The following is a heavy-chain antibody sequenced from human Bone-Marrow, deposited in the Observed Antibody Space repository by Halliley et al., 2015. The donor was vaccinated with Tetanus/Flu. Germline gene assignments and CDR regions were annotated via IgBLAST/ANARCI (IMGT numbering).Heavy chain of an antibody. CDR1: GGSIHSYY. CDR3: AREAYSYYGMDV. J-gene: IGHJ6*02. CDR2: IYDTGKI. V-gene: IGHV4-59*12. Sequence: TLSLTCRVSGGSIHSYYWSWIRQPPGKGLEWIGYIYDTGKINYNPSLKSRVTISADTSQNQFSLSLSSVTAADTAVYYCAREAYSYYGMDVWGQGTTVIVSS.